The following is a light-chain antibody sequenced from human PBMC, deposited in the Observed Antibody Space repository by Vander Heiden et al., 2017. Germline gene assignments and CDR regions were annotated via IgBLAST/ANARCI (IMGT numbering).Light chain of an antibody. CDR3: QQIDRDPPYT. V-gene: IGKV1-39*01. Sequence: DIQMTQSPSSLSASVGDRVTITCRASQSISSYLNWYQQKPGKAPKLLIYAASSLQSGVPSRFSGSGSGTDFTLTISSLQPEDFATYYCQQIDRDPPYTFGQGTKLEIK. J-gene: IGKJ2*01. CDR2: AAS. CDR1: QSISSY.